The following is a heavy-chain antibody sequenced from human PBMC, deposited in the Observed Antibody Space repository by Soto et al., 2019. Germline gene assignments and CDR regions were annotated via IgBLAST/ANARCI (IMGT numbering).Heavy chain of an antibody. V-gene: IGHV4-39*01. CDR3: ARHEPAGFGEPTPNWFDP. CDR1: GGSISSSSYY. D-gene: IGHD3-10*01. CDR2: IYYSGST. J-gene: IGHJ5*02. Sequence: PSETLSLTCTVSGGSISSSSYYWGWIRQPPGKGLEWIGSIYYSGSTYYNPSLRSRVTISVDTSKNQFSLKLSSVTAADTAVYYCARHEPAGFGEPTPNWFDPWGQGTLVTVSS.